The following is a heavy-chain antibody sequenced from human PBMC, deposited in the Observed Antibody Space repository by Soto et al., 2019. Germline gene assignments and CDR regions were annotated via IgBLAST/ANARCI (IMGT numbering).Heavy chain of an antibody. CDR3: AGDPDSHYNDSHASSYP. CDR2: IIPILGII. J-gene: IGHJ5*02. D-gene: IGHD4-4*01. V-gene: IGHV1-69*08. Sequence: QVQLVQSGAEVKKPGSSVKVSCKASGGTFSTYTITWVRQAPGQGLEWMGRIIPILGIINYAQKFQGRVTISADKLQGTACMELTGLRSDDTAVYYCAGDPDSHYNDSHASSYPWGQGTLVTVSS. CDR1: GGTFSTYT.